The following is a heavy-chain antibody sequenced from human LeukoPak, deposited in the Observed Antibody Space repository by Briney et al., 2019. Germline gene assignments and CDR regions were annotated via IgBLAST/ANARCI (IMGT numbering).Heavy chain of an antibody. CDR2: IYQSGSA. J-gene: IGHJ3*02. CDR3: ARNSYYDNSGEGAFDI. V-gene: IGHV4-30-2*01. Sequence: SQTLSLTCVVSGSSVSSFGYSWSWIPQPPGRGLEWIGYIYQSGSASYNPPLQSRVTISIDKSKNQFSLNLNPVTAADTAVYYCARNSYYDNSGEGAFDIWGQGTMVTVSS. CDR1: GSSVSSFGYS. D-gene: IGHD3-22*01.